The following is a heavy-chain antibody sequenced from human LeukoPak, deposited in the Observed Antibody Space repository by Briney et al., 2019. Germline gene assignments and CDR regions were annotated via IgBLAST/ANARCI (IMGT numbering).Heavy chain of an antibody. CDR2: VIPMSDTA. CDR1: GGIYRITS. CDR3: ATYGGNTAEYFQH. Sequence: SVKVSCKISGGIYRITSITWVRQAPGQGLEWVGGVIPMSDTANYAQNFQGRVTITKDESTSTAYMELSSLIPDDTALYYCATYGGNTAEYFQHWGQGTLVTVSS. D-gene: IGHD4-23*01. V-gene: IGHV1-69*05. J-gene: IGHJ1*01.